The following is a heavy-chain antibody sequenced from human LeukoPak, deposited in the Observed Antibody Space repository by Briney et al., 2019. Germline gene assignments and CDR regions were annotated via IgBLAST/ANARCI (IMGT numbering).Heavy chain of an antibody. CDR2: IYYSGNT. D-gene: IGHD3-22*01. Sequence: MPSETLSLTCAVYGGSFSSYCWGWIRQSPGKGLEWIGNIYYSGNTYYNPSLKSRVTISVDTSKNQFSLKLSSVTAADTAVYYCARFYDTSGALPRYLDYWGQGTLVTVSS. CDR3: ARFYDTSGALPRYLDY. V-gene: IGHV4-59*04. CDR1: GGSFSSYC. J-gene: IGHJ4*02.